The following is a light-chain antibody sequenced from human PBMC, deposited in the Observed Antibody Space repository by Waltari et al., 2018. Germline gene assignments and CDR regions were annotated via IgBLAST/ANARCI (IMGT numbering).Light chain of an antibody. CDR2: KAS. CDR1: QSVNSW. Sequence: DIQMTQSPSTLSASVGDRVTITCRASQSVNSWLAWHQQKPGKAPNLLIYKASVLENGVPSRFSGSGSATEFTLTISSLQPDDFATYYCQQYSSFPWTFGQGTKVEIK. V-gene: IGKV1-5*03. J-gene: IGKJ1*01. CDR3: QQYSSFPWT.